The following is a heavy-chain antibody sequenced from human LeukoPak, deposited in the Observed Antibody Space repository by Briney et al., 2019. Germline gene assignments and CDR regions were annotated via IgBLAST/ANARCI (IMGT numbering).Heavy chain of an antibody. CDR2: VNRDGSET. Sequence: GGSLRLSCAASGFALSSHWMTWVRQVPGRGPEWVANVNRDGSETYYLDSVKGRFAISKDNAKNSLYLQMNSLRAEDTALYHCAKNNGMDVWGQGTTVIVSS. CDR3: AKNNGMDV. V-gene: IGHV3-7*03. J-gene: IGHJ6*02. CDR1: GFALSSHW.